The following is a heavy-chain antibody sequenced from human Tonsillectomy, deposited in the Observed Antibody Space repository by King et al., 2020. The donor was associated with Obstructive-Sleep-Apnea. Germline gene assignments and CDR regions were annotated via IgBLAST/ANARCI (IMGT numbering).Heavy chain of an antibody. CDR1: GYTFTGYY. CDR3: ARGTRDWSGGSWFDP. J-gene: IGHJ5*02. V-gene: IGHV1-2*02. Sequence: QLVQSGAEVKKPGASVKVSCKASGYTFTGYYMHWVRHAPGQGLEWMGWINPHSGGTKYAQKFRGRVTMTRDTSISTAYMALNSLTSGDTAVYYCARGTRDWSGGSWFDPWGQGTLVTVSS. D-gene: IGHD3/OR15-3a*01. CDR2: INPHSGGT.